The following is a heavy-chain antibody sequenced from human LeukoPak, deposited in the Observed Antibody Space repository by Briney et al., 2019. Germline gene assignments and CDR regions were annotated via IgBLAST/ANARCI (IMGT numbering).Heavy chain of an antibody. D-gene: IGHD3-22*01. V-gene: IGHV3-21*01. CDR3: ARALADSRGYYLGFDY. Sequence: GGSLRLSCAASGFTFSSYSMNWVRQAPGKGLEWVSSISSTSTYIDYVDSVKGRFTISRDNAKKSLYVQMNSLRADDTAVYYCARALADSRGYYLGFDYWGQGTLVTVSS. J-gene: IGHJ4*02. CDR1: GFTFSSYS. CDR2: ISSTSTYI.